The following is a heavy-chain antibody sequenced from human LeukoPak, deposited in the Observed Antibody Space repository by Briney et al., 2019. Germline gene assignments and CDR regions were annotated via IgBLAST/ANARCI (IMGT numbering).Heavy chain of an antibody. J-gene: IGHJ5*02. D-gene: IGHD3-16*01. Sequence: PSETLSLTCTVSGGSISSGDYYWSWIRQPPGKGLEWIGYIYYSGSTYYNPSLKSRVTISVDTSKNQFSLKLSSVTAADTAVYYCARDHQTGDYGVDPWGQGTLVTVSS. CDR3: ARDHQTGDYGVDP. CDR1: GGSISSGDYY. CDR2: IYYSGST. V-gene: IGHV4-30-4*01.